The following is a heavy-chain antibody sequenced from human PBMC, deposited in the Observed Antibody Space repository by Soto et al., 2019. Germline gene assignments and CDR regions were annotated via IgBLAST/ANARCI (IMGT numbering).Heavy chain of an antibody. D-gene: IGHD3-3*01. CDR2: IIPIFGTA. CDR1: GGTFSSYA. CDR3: ASPPDFRSGYRKDNYYYYGMDV. V-gene: IGHV1-69*13. Sequence: ASVKVSCKASGGTFSSYAISWVRQAPGQGLEWMGGIIPIFGTANYAQKFQGRVTITADESTSTAYMELSSLRSEDTAVYYCASPPDFRSGYRKDNYYYYGMDVWGQGTTVTVSS. J-gene: IGHJ6*02.